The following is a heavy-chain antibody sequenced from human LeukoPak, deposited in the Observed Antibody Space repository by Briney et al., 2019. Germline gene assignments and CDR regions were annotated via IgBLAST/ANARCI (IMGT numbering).Heavy chain of an antibody. Sequence: ASVKVSCKASGGTFSSYAISWVRQAPGQGLEWMGGIIPIFGTANYAQKFQGRVTITTDDSTSTAYMELSSLRSEDTAVYYCARNYDFLFYYYYYMDVWGKGTTVTVSS. D-gene: IGHD3-3*01. CDR3: ARNYDFLFYYYYYMDV. V-gene: IGHV1-69*05. CDR2: IIPIFGTA. J-gene: IGHJ6*03. CDR1: GGTFSSYA.